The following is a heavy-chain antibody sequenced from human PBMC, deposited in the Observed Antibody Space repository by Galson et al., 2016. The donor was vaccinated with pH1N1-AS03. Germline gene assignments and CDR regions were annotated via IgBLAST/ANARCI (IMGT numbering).Heavy chain of an antibody. V-gene: IGHV3-30*15. CDR3: ARVVHEIRGQPNNWLDP. Sequence: SLRLSCAASGFTFSNYAIHWVRQAPGKGLQWVAVVSDDEYTKYYADSVRGRFTISRDNSENTVFLQMSSLTTEDTGLYYCARVVHEIRGQPNNWLDPWGQGTLVTVSS. CDR1: GFTFSNYA. J-gene: IGHJ5*02. CDR2: VSDDEYTK. D-gene: IGHD1-26*01.